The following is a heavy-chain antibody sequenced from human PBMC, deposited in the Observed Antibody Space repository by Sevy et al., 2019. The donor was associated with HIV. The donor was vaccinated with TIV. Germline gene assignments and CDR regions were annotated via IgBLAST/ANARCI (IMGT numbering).Heavy chain of an antibody. Sequence: SETLSLTCTVSGGSSSNYYWSWIRQPPGKGLEWIGYISYSGSTNYNPSLKSRVTISVDTSKNQFSLKLSSVTAADTAVYFCARADYGDYVGYFDYWGQEPWSPSPQ. D-gene: IGHD4-17*01. V-gene: IGHV4-59*13. J-gene: IGHJ4*01. CDR1: GGSSSNYY. CDR2: ISYSGST. CDR3: ARADYGDYVGYFDY.